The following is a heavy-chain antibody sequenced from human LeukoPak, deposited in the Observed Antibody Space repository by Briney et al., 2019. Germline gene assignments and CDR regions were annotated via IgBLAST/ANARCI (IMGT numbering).Heavy chain of an antibody. CDR1: GGTFSSYA. D-gene: IGHD6-6*01. J-gene: IGHJ4*02. V-gene: IGHV1-8*02. Sequence: ASVKVSCKASGGTFSSYAISWVRQAPGQGLEWMGIINPTGGSTTYAQKFQGRVTMTRNTSISTAYMELSSLRSEDTAVYYCARGKRGRLEQLVTLRYFDYWGRGTLVTVSS. CDR3: ARGKRGRLEQLVTLRYFDY. CDR2: INPTGGST.